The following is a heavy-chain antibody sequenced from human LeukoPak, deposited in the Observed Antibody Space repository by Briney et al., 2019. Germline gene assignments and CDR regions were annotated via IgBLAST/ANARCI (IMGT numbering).Heavy chain of an antibody. J-gene: IGHJ4*02. CDR2: ISGSGGST. CDR3: AKGRSNWNYVPDY. CDR1: GFTFSSYA. D-gene: IGHD1-7*01. Sequence: PGGSLRLSCAASGFTFSSYAMSWVRQAPGKGLEWVSAISGSGGSTYFADSVKGRSTISRDNSKSTLCLQMNSLGAEDTAVYYCAKGRSNWNYVPDYWGQGTLVTVSS. V-gene: IGHV3-23*01.